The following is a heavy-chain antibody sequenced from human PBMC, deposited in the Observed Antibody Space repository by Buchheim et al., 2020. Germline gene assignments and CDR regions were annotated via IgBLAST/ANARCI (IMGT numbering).Heavy chain of an antibody. J-gene: IGHJ6*02. CDR3: AKDLLDTAMVGNYYYGMDV. Sequence: QVQLVESGGGVVQPGRSLRLSCAASGFTFSSYGMHWVRQAPGMGLEWVAVISYDGSNKYYADSVKGRFTISRDNSKNTLYLQMNSLRAEDTAVYYCAKDLLDTAMVGNYYYGMDVWGQGTT. D-gene: IGHD5-18*01. CDR2: ISYDGSNK. CDR1: GFTFSSYG. V-gene: IGHV3-30*18.